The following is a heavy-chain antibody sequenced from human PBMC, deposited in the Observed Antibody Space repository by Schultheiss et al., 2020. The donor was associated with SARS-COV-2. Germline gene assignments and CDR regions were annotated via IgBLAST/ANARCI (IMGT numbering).Heavy chain of an antibody. CDR1: GFTFSSYW. V-gene: IGHV3-7*01. D-gene: IGHD4-11*01. Sequence: GESLKISCAASGFTFSSYWMSWVRQAPGKGLEWVANIKQDGSEKYYVDSVKGRFTISRDNAKNSLYLQMNSLRAEDTAVYYCARDLWYYGNYDGAYFDYWGQGTLVTVSS. CDR2: IKQDGSEK. CDR3: ARDLWYYGNYDGAYFDY. J-gene: IGHJ4*02.